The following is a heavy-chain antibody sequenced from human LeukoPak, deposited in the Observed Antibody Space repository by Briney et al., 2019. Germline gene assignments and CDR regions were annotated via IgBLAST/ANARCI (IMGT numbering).Heavy chain of an antibody. Sequence: GGSLRLSRAASGFTFSSYSMNWVRQAPGKGLEWVSSISSSSSYIYYADSVKGRFTISRDNAKNSLYLQMNSLRAEDTAVYYCARPDPYCSGGSCSFFDYWGQGTLVTVSS. CDR1: GFTFSSYS. V-gene: IGHV3-21*01. J-gene: IGHJ4*02. D-gene: IGHD2-15*01. CDR2: ISSSSSYI. CDR3: ARPDPYCSGGSCSFFDY.